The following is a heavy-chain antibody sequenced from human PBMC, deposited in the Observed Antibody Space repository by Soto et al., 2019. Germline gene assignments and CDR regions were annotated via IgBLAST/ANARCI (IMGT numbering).Heavy chain of an antibody. CDR2: IWYDGSNK. CDR1: GFTFSRYG. Sequence: GGSLRLSCAASGFTFSRYGMHWVRQAPGKGLECVALIWYDGSNKYYADSVKGRFTISRDNSKNTLYLQMNSLRAEDTAVYYCARGYCSGGNCPIDYWGQGTLVTVSS. CDR3: ARGYCSGGNCPIDY. J-gene: IGHJ4*02. V-gene: IGHV3-33*01. D-gene: IGHD2-15*01.